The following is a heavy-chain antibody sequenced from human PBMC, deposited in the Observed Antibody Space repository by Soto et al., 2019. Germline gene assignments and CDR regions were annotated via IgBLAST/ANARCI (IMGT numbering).Heavy chain of an antibody. D-gene: IGHD6-13*01. Sequence: ASETLSLTCAVYGGSFSGYYWSWIRQPPGKGLEWIGEINHSGSTNYNPSLKSRVTISVDTSKNQFSLKLSSVTAADTAVYYCARAPGIAAAANDYWGQGTLVTVSS. CDR3: ARAPGIAAAANDY. V-gene: IGHV4-34*01. J-gene: IGHJ4*02. CDR2: INHSGST. CDR1: GGSFSGYY.